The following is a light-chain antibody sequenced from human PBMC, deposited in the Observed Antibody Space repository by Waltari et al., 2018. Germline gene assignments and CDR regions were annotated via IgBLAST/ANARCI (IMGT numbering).Light chain of an antibody. V-gene: IGKV4-1*01. J-gene: IGKJ3*01. CDR1: QSVLYSSNDKNY. Sequence: DIVLTQSPDSLTVSLGERATINCKSSQSVLYSSNDKNYLAWYQQKEGQPPKLLFYWASTRESGVPDRFSASGSGTDFTLTINSLAAEDVAVYYCQQHCGNRFSFGPGTKVDIK. CDR2: WAS. CDR3: QQHCGNRFS.